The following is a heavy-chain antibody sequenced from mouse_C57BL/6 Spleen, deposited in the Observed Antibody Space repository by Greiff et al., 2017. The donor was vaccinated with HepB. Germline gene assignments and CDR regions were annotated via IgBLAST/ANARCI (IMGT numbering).Heavy chain of an antibody. D-gene: IGHD2-1*01. J-gene: IGHJ3*01. V-gene: IGHV1-55*01. CDR2: IYPGSGST. Sequence: QVHVKQSGAELVKPGASVKMSCKASGYTFTSYWITWVKQRPGQGLEWIGDIYPGSGSTNYNEKFKSKATLTVDTSSSTAYMQLSSLTSEDSAVYYCARQLYGIPFAYWGQVTLVTVSA. CDR3: ARQLYGIPFAY. CDR1: GYTFTSYW.